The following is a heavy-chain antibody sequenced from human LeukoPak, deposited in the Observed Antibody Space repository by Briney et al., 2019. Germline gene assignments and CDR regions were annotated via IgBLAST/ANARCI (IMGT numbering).Heavy chain of an antibody. D-gene: IGHD3-9*01. Sequence: SETLSLTCTVSGGSISYFYWSWIRQPAGKGLEWIGRIYTSGSTNYNPSLKSRVTMSVDTSKKQFSLKLSSVTAADTAVYYCARGFDWLEYYFDYWGQGTLVTVSS. V-gene: IGHV4-4*07. J-gene: IGHJ4*02. CDR2: IYTSGST. CDR1: GGSISYFY. CDR3: ARGFDWLEYYFDY.